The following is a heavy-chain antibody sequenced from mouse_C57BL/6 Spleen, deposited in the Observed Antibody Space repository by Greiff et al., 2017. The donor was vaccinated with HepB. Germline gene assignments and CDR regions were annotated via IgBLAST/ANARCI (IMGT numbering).Heavy chain of an antibody. CDR2: IDPSDSYT. J-gene: IGHJ4*01. V-gene: IGHV1-50*01. Sequence: QVQLQQPGAELVKPGASVKLSCKASGYTFTSYWMQWVKQRPGQGLEWIGEIDPSDSYTNCNQKFKGKATLTVDTSSSTAYMQLSSLTSEDSAVYYCARGRQLRLPYAMDYWGQGTSVTVSS. D-gene: IGHD3-2*02. CDR1: GYTFTSYW. CDR3: ARGRQLRLPYAMDY.